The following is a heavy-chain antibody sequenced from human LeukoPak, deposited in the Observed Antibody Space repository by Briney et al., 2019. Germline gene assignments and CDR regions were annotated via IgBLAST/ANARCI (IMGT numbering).Heavy chain of an antibody. D-gene: IGHD3-10*01. V-gene: IGHV6-1*01. Sequence: SQTLSLTCAISGDSVSSNSAAWIWIRQSPSRGLEWLGRTYYRSKWYTEYAVSVKSRITINPDTSKNQFSLQLSSVNPEDTAVYYCARLGSGSNYWGQGTLVTVSS. CDR2: TYYRSKWYT. CDR3: ARLGSGSNY. J-gene: IGHJ4*02. CDR1: GDSVSSNSAA.